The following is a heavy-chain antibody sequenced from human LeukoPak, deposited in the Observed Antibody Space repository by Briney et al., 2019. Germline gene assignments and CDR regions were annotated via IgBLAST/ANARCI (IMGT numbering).Heavy chain of an antibody. J-gene: IGHJ6*03. V-gene: IGHV4-61*02. Sequence: SETLSLTCTVSGGSISSGSYYWSWIRQPAGKGLEWIGRIYTSGSTNYNPSLKSRVTISVDTSKNQFSLKLSSVTAADTAVYYCARKRRDGYNYLIYYYYYYMDVWGKGTTVTISS. CDR2: IYTSGST. CDR3: ARKRRDGYNYLIYYYYYYMDV. CDR1: GGSISSGSYY. D-gene: IGHD5-24*01.